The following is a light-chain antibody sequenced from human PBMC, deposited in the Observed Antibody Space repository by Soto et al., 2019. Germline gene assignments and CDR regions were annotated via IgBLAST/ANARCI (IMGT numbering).Light chain of an antibody. CDR1: SSDVGGYNY. CDR3: SSYTSSLWV. J-gene: IGLJ3*02. V-gene: IGLV2-14*01. CDR2: EVS. Sequence: QSALTQPASVSGSPGQSITISCTGTSSDVGGYNYVSWYQQHPGKAPKLMIYEVSNRPSGVSNRFSGSKSGNTASLTISVLQAEDEADYYCSSYTSSLWVFGGGTKLTVL.